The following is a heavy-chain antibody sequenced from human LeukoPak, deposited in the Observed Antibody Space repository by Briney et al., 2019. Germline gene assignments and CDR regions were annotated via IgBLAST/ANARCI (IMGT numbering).Heavy chain of an antibody. CDR2: ISGRGDST. J-gene: IGHJ2*01. Sequence: GGSLRLSCAASRFTFSSYAMSWVRQAPGKGLEWVSTISGRGDSTYYADSVKGRFTISRDNSRNTPYLQMNTLRAEDTAVYYCAKAIAAPVWYFDLWGRGTLVTVSS. D-gene: IGHD6-13*01. CDR1: RFTFSSYA. V-gene: IGHV3-23*01. CDR3: AKAIAAPVWYFDL.